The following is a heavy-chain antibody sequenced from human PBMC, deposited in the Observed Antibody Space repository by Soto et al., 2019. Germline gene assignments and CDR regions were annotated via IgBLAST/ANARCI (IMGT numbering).Heavy chain of an antibody. Sequence: GGSLRLSCAASGFTFSSYSMNWVRQAPGKGLEWVSYISSSSSTIYYADSVKGRFTISRDNAKNSLYLQMNSLRDEDTAVYYCAREDSGYSGYEYYYYGMDVWGQGTTVTVSS. J-gene: IGHJ6*02. V-gene: IGHV3-48*02. CDR3: AREDSGYSGYEYYYYGMDV. CDR2: ISSSSSTI. D-gene: IGHD5-12*01. CDR1: GFTFSSYS.